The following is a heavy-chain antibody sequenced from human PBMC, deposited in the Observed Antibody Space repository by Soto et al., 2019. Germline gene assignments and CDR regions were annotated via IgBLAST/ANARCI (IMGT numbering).Heavy chain of an antibody. V-gene: IGHV1-18*04. CDR3: ARTIAVAGIGYYFDY. D-gene: IGHD6-19*01. Sequence: QVQLVQSGADVKKPGASVKVSCEASGYSFSTYAISWVRQAPGQGLEWLGRISTYSGNTNYAQILQGRVTLTTDTSTNTAFMELESLRSDDTAVYYCARTIAVAGIGYYFDYWGQGTLVTVSS. CDR2: ISTYSGNT. CDR1: GYSFSTYA. J-gene: IGHJ4*02.